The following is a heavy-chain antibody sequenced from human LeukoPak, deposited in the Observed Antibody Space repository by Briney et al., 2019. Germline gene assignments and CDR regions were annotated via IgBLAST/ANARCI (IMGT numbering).Heavy chain of an antibody. CDR1: GYTFTSYG. V-gene: IGHV1-18*01. J-gene: IGHJ3*02. Sequence: ASVKVSFKASGYTFTSYGISWVRQAPGQGLEWMGWISAYNGNTNYAQKLQGRVTMTTDTSTSTAYMELRSLRSDDTAVYYCARERDCSGGSCYSDAFDIWGQGTMVTVSS. CDR2: ISAYNGNT. CDR3: ARERDCSGGSCYSDAFDI. D-gene: IGHD2-15*01.